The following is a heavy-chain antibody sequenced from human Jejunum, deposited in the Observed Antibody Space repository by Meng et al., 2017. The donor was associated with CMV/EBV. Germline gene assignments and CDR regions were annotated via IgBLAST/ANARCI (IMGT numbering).Heavy chain of an antibody. V-gene: IGHV1-46*01. CDR3: ARQGGYSGSSFDY. J-gene: IGHJ4*02. CDR1: GNTFTSYY. Sequence: KTSGNTFTSYYMHWARQAPGQGLEWMGLINPSGGSTSYAQKFQGRVTMTRDTSTSMVFMDLSSLRSEDTAVYYCARQGGYSGSSFDYWGQGTLVTVSS. CDR2: INPSGGST. D-gene: IGHD6-6*01.